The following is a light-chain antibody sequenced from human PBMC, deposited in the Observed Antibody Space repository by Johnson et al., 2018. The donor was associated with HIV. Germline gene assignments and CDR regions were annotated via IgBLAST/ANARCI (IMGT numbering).Light chain of an antibody. CDR2: DNN. CDR1: SSNIGNNY. V-gene: IGLV1-51*01. CDR3: GTWDNGLRGYV. Sequence: QSVLTQPPSVSAAPGQKVTISCSGTSSNIGNNYVSWYQQFPGTAPKLVIYDNNKRPSGIADRFSGSKSGTSATLGITGLQTGDEADYYCGTWDNGLRGYVFRSGTKVTVL. J-gene: IGLJ1*01.